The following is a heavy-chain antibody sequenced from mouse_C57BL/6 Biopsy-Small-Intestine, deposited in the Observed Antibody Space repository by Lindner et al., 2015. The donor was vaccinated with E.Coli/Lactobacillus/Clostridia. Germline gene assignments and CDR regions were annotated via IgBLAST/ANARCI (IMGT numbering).Heavy chain of an antibody. Sequence: VQLQESGPELVKPGASVKISCKASGYAFSSYWMNWVKQRPGKGLEWIGQIYPGDGDTNYNGKFKGKATLTADKSSSTAYMQLSSLTSEDSAVYFCARHYSNPAWFAYWGQGTLVTVSA. CDR2: IYPGDGDT. CDR1: GYAFSSYW. J-gene: IGHJ3*01. V-gene: IGHV1-80*01. D-gene: IGHD2-5*01. CDR3: ARHYSNPAWFAY.